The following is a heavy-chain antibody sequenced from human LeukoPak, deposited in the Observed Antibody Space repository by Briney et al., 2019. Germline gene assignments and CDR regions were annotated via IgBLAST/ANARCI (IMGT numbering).Heavy chain of an antibody. CDR2: INLNNGGT. J-gene: IGHJ6*02. CDR1: GYTFTSYY. Sequence: ASVKVSCKASGYTFTSYYMHWVRLAPGQGLEWMGWINLNNGGTNYAQKFQGWVTMTRDTSISTAYMELSRLRSDDTAVYYCVRGRGQLYYSLPDPAHGMDVWGQGTTVTVSS. D-gene: IGHD1-26*01. V-gene: IGHV1-2*04. CDR3: VRGRGQLYYSLPDPAHGMDV.